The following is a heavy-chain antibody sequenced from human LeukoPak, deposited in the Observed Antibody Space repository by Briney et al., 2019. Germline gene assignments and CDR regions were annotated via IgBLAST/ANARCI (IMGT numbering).Heavy chain of an antibody. J-gene: IGHJ4*02. CDR3: AKVFSTVAVAGPFDY. Sequence: RTGGSLRLSCAASGFTFSSYAMSWVRQAPGKGLEWVSVISGSGGSTYYGDSVKGRFTISRDNSKNTLYLQMNSLRAEDTAVYYCAKVFSTVAVAGPFDYWGQGTLVTVSS. CDR2: ISGSGGST. CDR1: GFTFSSYA. V-gene: IGHV3-23*01. D-gene: IGHD6-19*01.